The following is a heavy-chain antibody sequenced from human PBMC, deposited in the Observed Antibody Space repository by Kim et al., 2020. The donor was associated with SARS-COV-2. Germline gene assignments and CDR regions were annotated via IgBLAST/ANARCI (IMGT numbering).Heavy chain of an antibody. J-gene: IGHJ6*02. V-gene: IGHV3-49*03. Sequence: GGSLRLSCTASGFTFGDYAMSWFRQAPGKGLEWVGFIRSKAYGGTTEYAASVKGRFTISRDDSKSIAYLQMNSLKTEDTAVYYCTRDRRVLWFGEFGYYSGMDVWGQGTPVTVSS. D-gene: IGHD3-10*01. CDR2: IRSKAYGGTT. CDR3: TRDRRVLWFGEFGYYSGMDV. CDR1: GFTFGDYA.